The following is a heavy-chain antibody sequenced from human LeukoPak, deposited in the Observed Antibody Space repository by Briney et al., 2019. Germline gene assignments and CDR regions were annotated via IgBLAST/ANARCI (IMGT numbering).Heavy chain of an antibody. CDR1: GLTFSSYS. Sequence: PGGSLRLSCAASGLTFSSYSMNWVRQAAGRGLAWVSCISSSSSYIYYADSVKGRFTISRDNTKNSLYLQMNSLRAEDTAVYYCARVWCSSTSCQYDDYWGQGTLVTVSS. D-gene: IGHD2-2*01. V-gene: IGHV3-21*01. CDR3: ARVWCSSTSCQYDDY. CDR2: ISSSSSYI. J-gene: IGHJ4*02.